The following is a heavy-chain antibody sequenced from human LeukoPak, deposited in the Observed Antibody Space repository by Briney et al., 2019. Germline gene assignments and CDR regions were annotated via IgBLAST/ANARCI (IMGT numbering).Heavy chain of an antibody. CDR3: AKDLRTTDHDACDI. CDR2: ISYDGNNK. V-gene: IGHV3-30*18. CDR1: GFTFSTYG. Sequence: GGSLRLSCAASGFTFSTYGMHWVRQAPGKGLEWVAIISYDGNNKYYADSVKGRFTISRDNSKKTLYLQMNSVRAEDTAVYYCAKDLRTTDHDACDIWGQGTMVTVSS. D-gene: IGHD4-17*01. J-gene: IGHJ3*02.